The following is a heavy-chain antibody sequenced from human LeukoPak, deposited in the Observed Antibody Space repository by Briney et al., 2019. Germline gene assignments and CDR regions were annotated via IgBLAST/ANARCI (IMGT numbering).Heavy chain of an antibody. CDR2: IKQDGSEK. V-gene: IGHV3-7*01. CDR3: AKDRRGSGTNYFDY. Sequence: GGSLRLSCAASGFTSSTYWMNWVRQAPGKGLEWVANIKQDGSEKYYVDTVKGRFTISRDNSKNTLYLQMNSLRGEDTAVYYCAKDRRGSGTNYFDYWGQGSLVTVSS. CDR1: GFTSSTYW. D-gene: IGHD1-1*01. J-gene: IGHJ4*02.